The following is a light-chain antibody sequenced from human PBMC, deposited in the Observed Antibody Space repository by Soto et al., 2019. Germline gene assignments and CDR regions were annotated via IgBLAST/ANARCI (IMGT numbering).Light chain of an antibody. CDR3: QQYGSSGT. CDR2: GAS. CDR1: QSVSNNY. Sequence: EIVLTQSPGTLSLSLRQRPTLSYRASQSVSNNYLAWYQQKPGQAPRRLIYGASNRATGIPDRFSGSGSGTDFTLTISRLEPEDFAVYYCQQYGSSGTFGQGTKVDI. V-gene: IGKV3-20*01. J-gene: IGKJ1*01.